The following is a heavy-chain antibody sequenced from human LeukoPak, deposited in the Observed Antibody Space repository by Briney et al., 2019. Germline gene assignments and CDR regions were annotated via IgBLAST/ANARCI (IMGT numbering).Heavy chain of an antibody. D-gene: IGHD6-13*01. V-gene: IGHV4-59*01. CDR3: ARVYFGIVGGAAGRYYFDY. J-gene: IGHJ4*02. CDR2: IYYSGST. Sequence: SETLSLTCTVSGGSISSYYWSWIRQPPGKGLEWIGYIYYSGSTNYNPSLKSRVTISVDTSKNQFSLKLSSVTAADTAVYYCARVYFGIVGGAAGRYYFDYWGQGTLVTVSS. CDR1: GGSISSYY.